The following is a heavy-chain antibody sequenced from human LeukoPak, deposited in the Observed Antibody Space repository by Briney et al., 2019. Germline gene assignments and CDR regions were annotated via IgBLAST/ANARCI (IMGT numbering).Heavy chain of an antibody. D-gene: IGHD3-3*01. CDR2: TYYSGST. Sequence: PSETLSLTCTVSGGSISSYYWSWIRQPPGKGLEWIGYTYYSGSTNYNPSLKSRVTISVDTSKNQFSLKLSSVTAADTAVYYCATTGGDFWSGYYPFDYWGQGTLVTVSS. J-gene: IGHJ4*02. CDR3: ATTGGDFWSGYYPFDY. V-gene: IGHV4-59*01. CDR1: GGSISSYY.